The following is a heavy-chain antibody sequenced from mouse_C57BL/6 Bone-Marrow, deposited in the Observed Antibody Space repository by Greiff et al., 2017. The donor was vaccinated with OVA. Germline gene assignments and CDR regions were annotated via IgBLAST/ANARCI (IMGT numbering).Heavy chain of an antibody. CDR2: IDPSDSYT. J-gene: IGHJ4*01. CDR3: ARWGLYYYAMDD. CDR1: GYTFTSYW. V-gene: IGHV1-59*01. Sequence: QVQLKQPGAELVRPGTSVKLSCKASGYTFTSYWMHWVKQRPGQGLEWIGVIDPSDSYTNYNQKFKGKATLTVDTSSSTAYMQLSSLTSEDSAVYYCARWGLYYYAMDDWGQGTSVTVSS. D-gene: IGHD3-3*01.